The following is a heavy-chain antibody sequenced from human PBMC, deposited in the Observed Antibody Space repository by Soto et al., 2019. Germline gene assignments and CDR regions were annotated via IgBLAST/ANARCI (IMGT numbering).Heavy chain of an antibody. Sequence: EVQLVESGGGLVQPGGSLRLSCAASGFTVSSKYMSWVRQAPGKGLEWVSLIQSGGPTYYADSVKGRFTISRDTSENTVHLQMDSLRAEDTAVYYCARVDVLCDGGRCYGVPLDVWGEGTTVTVSS. J-gene: IGHJ6*04. V-gene: IGHV3-66*01. CDR1: GFTVSSKY. D-gene: IGHD2-15*01. CDR3: ARVDVLCDGGRCYGVPLDV. CDR2: IQSGGPT.